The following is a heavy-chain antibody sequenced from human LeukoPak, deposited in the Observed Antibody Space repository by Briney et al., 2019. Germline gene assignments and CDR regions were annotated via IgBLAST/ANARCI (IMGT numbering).Heavy chain of an antibody. CDR1: GYAFTSYY. CDR3: ARNDYGGHDAFDI. Sequence: ASVKVSCKASGYAFTSYYMHWVRQAPGQGLEWMGIINPSGGSTSYAQKFQGRVTMTRDTSINTAYMELSSLRSEDTAVYYCARNDYGGHDAFDIWGQGTMVIVSS. D-gene: IGHD4-17*01. CDR2: INPSGGST. V-gene: IGHV1-46*01. J-gene: IGHJ3*02.